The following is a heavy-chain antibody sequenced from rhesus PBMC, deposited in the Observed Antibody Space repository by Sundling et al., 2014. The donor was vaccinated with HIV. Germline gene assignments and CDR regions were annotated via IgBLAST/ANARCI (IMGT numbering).Heavy chain of an antibody. CDR3: ARVLDTVLVVVAPFDY. Sequence: QVQLVQSGAEVKKPGSSVKVSCKASGYTFTDYYMHWVRQAPRQGLEWMGWINPYNGNTKYAQKFQGRVTMTRDTSTSTAYMELSSLRSEDTAVYYCARVLDTVLVVVAPFDYWGQGVLVTVSS. D-gene: IGHD2-21*01. CDR2: INPYNGNT. V-gene: IGHV1S2*01. J-gene: IGHJ4*01. CDR1: GYTFTDYY.